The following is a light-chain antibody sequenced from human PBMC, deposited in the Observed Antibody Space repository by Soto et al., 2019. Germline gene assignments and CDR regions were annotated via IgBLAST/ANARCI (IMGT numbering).Light chain of an antibody. CDR3: QQYGSSLFT. Sequence: EIVLTQSPGTLSLSPGERATLSCRASQSVSSSYLAWYQQKPGQAPRLLIYGASSRATGIPDRFSGSGSGTDFTLTISRLEPEEFALYYCQQYGSSLFTFGPGTKVDIK. CDR1: QSVSSSY. V-gene: IGKV3-20*01. J-gene: IGKJ3*01. CDR2: GAS.